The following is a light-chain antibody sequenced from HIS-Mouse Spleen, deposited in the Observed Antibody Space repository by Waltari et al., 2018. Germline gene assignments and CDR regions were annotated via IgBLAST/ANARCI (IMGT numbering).Light chain of an antibody. Sequence: SYELTQPPSVSVSPGQTARITCSGDALPKKYAYWYQQKSGQAPVLVIYEASKRPSGIPERFAGSRSGKMATVTISGGQGEDEADYYCYSTDSSGNHRVFGGGTKLTVL. CDR3: YSTDSSGNHRV. CDR1: ALPKKY. V-gene: IGLV3-10*01. J-gene: IGLJ2*01. CDR2: EAS.